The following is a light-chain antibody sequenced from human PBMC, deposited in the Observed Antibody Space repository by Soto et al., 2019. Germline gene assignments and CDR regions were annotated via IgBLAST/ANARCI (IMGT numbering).Light chain of an antibody. J-gene: IGKJ5*01. CDR2: AAS. CDR3: QYVG. CDR1: QSISSKY. V-gene: IGKV3-20*01. Sequence: EIVLTQSPGTLSLSPGERATLSCRATQSISSKYLAWYQQTPDQAPRLLIYAASSRATGIPDRFSGSGSGTDFTLTINRLEPEDFAVYYCQYVGFGQGTRLEIK.